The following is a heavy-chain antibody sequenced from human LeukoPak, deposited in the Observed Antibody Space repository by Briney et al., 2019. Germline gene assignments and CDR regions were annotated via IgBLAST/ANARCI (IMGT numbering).Heavy chain of an antibody. CDR1: GGTFSSYA. CDR2: IIPIFGTA. CDR3: ARDGYYDILTGTDF. J-gene: IGHJ4*02. V-gene: IGHV1-69*13. Sequence: EASVKVSCKASGGTFSSYAISWVRQAPGQGLEWMGGIIPIFGTANYAQKFQGRVTITADESTSTAYMELSSLRSEDTAVYYCARDGYYDILTGTDFWGQGTLVTVSS. D-gene: IGHD3-9*01.